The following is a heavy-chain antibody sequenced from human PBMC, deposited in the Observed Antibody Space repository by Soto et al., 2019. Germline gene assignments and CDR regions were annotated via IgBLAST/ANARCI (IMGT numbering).Heavy chain of an antibody. V-gene: IGHV1-69*06. J-gene: IGHJ4*02. D-gene: IGHD3-3*01. Sequence: QVQLVQSGAEVKKPGSSVKVSCKASGGTFSSYAISWLRQAPGQGLEWMGGIIPIFGTANYAQKFQGRVTITADKSTSTAYMELSSLRSEDTAVYYCARSAIGFLEWLNVPFDYWGQGTLVTVSS. CDR2: IIPIFGTA. CDR1: GGTFSSYA. CDR3: ARSAIGFLEWLNVPFDY.